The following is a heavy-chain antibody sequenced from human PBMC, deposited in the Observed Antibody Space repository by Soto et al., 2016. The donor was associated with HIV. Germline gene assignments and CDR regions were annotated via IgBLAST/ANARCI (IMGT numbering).Heavy chain of an antibody. CDR1: GYTFNTYG. J-gene: IGHJ4*02. CDR2: ISVYNGNR. CDR3: ARGREDTAILDY. V-gene: IGHV1-18*01. Sequence: QVQLVQSGPEVRQPGASVKVSCKASGYTFNTYGINWVRQAPGQGLEWMGWISVYNGNRDYAQKFQGRVTMTTGTSTTTGHMELRSLRADDTAIYYCARGREDTAILDYWGQGTLVTVSS. D-gene: IGHD5-18*01.